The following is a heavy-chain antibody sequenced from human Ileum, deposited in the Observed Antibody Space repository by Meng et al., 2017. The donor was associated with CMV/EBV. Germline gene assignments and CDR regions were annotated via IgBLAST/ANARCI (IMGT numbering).Heavy chain of an antibody. CDR2: VYSSGST. CDR1: GGSISGYY. Sequence: QGKPQGSGPGLVKPSETLFPTCTVSGGSISGYYWSWIRQPATKGLEWIGRVYSSGSTDYNPSLQSRVTMSVDTSKNQFSLKLSSVTAADTAVYYCARGSSSWAFDYWGQGTLVTVSS. D-gene: IGHD2-2*01. V-gene: IGHV4-4*07. J-gene: IGHJ4*02. CDR3: ARGSSSWAFDY.